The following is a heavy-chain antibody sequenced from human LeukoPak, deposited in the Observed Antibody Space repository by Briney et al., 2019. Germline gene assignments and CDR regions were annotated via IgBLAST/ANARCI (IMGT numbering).Heavy chain of an antibody. CDR1: GFTFSSYA. Sequence: GGSLRLSCAASGFTFSSYAMSWVRQAPGKGLEGVSAISGSGGSTYYADSVKGRFTISRDNSKNTLYLQMNSLRAEDTAVYYCAKDVVVEGWFDPWGQGTLVTVSS. J-gene: IGHJ5*02. V-gene: IGHV3-23*01. CDR3: AKDVVVEGWFDP. CDR2: ISGSGGST. D-gene: IGHD2-2*01.